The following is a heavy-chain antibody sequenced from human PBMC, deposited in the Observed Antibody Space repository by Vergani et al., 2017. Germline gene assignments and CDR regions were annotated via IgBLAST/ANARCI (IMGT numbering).Heavy chain of an antibody. V-gene: IGHV3-23*01. J-gene: IGHJ3*02. CDR3: ARTFASTGSGGFDI. Sequence: VPLLESGGGLVQPGGSLRLSCAASGFTFSSYAMRWVRQAPGKGLEWVSAIGNGGDSAFYRDSVKGRFTISRDNSKNTLLLQVNSLRAEDTAVYFCARTFASTGSGGFDIWGQGTMVTVSS. CDR1: GFTFSSYA. CDR2: IGNGGDSA. D-gene: IGHD2/OR15-2a*01.